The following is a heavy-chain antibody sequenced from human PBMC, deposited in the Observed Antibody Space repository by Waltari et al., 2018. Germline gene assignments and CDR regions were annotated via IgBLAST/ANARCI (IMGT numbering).Heavy chain of an antibody. Sequence: QVQLVQSGAEVKKPGASVKVSCKVSGYTLTELSMHWVRQAPGKGLEWMGGFDPEDVETIYEQNCQGRVTMTEDTSTDTAYMELSSLRSEDTAVYYCATASTTYCGGDCRSEYFQHWGQGTLVTVSS. CDR3: ATASTTYCGGDCRSEYFQH. V-gene: IGHV1-24*01. CDR2: FDPEDVET. CDR1: GYTLTELS. J-gene: IGHJ1*01. D-gene: IGHD2-21*02.